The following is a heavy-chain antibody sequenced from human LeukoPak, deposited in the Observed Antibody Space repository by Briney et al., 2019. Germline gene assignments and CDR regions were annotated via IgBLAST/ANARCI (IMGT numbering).Heavy chain of an antibody. Sequence: QSGGSLRLSCAASGFTFSNHWMHWVRQAPGKGLVWVSRINTDGSSTTYADSVKGRFTISKDDAKNTLYLQMNSLRAEGTAVYYCARAHNDYSKYFDYWGQGTLVTVSS. J-gene: IGHJ4*02. CDR1: GFTFSNHW. CDR3: ARAHNDYSKYFDY. V-gene: IGHV3-74*01. D-gene: IGHD4-11*01. CDR2: INTDGSST.